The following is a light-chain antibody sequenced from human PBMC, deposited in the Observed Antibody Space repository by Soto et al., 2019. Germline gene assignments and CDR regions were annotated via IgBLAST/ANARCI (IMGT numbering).Light chain of an antibody. CDR1: RSNIGAGYD. CDR2: GHS. Sequence: QSVLTQPPSVSGAPGQRVTISCTGSRSNIGAGYDVHWYQQLPGTAPKLLIYGHSNRPSRVPDRFSGSKSGTSASLAITGLQAEDEAGYYCQSYDSSLSALFGGGTKLTVL. CDR3: QSYDSSLSAL. V-gene: IGLV1-40*01. J-gene: IGLJ3*02.